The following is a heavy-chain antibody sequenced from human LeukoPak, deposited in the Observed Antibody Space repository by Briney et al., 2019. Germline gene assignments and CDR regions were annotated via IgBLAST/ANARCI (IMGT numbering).Heavy chain of an antibody. CDR3: ASAPYCSSTSCYTPSNY. D-gene: IGHD2-2*02. V-gene: IGHV1-2*02. J-gene: IGHJ4*02. CDR1: GYTFTGYY. CDR2: INPNSGGT. Sequence: ASVKVSCKASGYTFTGYYMHWVRQAPGQGLEWMGWINPNSGGTNYAQKFQGRVTMTRDTSISTAYMELSRLRSDGTAVYYCASAPYCSSTSCYTPSNYWGQGTLVTVSS.